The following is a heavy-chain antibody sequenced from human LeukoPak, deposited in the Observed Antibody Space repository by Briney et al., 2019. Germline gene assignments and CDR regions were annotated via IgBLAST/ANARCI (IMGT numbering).Heavy chain of an antibody. CDR2: ISGSGGST. V-gene: IGHV3-23*01. CDR1: GFTFSSYA. J-gene: IGHJ6*02. Sequence: HPGGSLRLSCAASGFTFSSYAMTWVRQAPRKGLEWVSGISGSGGSTYYANSVKGRFTISRDNSRNTLYLQMKSLRPEDTAVYYCARDQLGEGMDVWGQGTTVTVSS. D-gene: IGHD3-16*01. CDR3: ARDQLGEGMDV.